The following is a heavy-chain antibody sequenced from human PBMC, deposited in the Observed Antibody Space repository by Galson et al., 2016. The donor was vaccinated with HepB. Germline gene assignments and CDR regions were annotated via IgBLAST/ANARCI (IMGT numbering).Heavy chain of an antibody. CDR3: ARAGLGSGWYGEFDY. V-gene: IGHV1-2*04. Sequence: SVKVSCKASGFTFTDYYLHWVRQTPGQGLEWMGWVSPKTGSRNFAQKFQGWVTLTRDTSLSTAYMELSGLKPDDTAVYYCARAGLGSGWYGEFDYWGQGTLVTVSS. D-gene: IGHD6-19*01. CDR1: GFTFTDYY. J-gene: IGHJ4*02. CDR2: VSPKTGSR.